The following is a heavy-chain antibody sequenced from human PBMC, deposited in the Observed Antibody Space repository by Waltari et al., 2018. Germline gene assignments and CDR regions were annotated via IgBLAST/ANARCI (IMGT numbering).Heavy chain of an antibody. CDR2: IIPILGIA. D-gene: IGHD3-16*01. V-gene: IGHV1-69*04. J-gene: IGHJ4*02. Sequence: QVQLVQSGAEVKKPGSSVKVSCKASGGTFSSYAISWVRQAPGQGLEWMGGIIPILGIANYAQKFQGRGTITADESTSTAYMELSSLRSEDTAVYYCASGRGSSLLGYFDYWGQGTLVTVSS. CDR1: GGTFSSYA. CDR3: ASGRGSSLLGYFDY.